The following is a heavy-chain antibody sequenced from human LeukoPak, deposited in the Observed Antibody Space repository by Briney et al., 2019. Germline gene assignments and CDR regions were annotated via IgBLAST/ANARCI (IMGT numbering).Heavy chain of an antibody. V-gene: IGHV3-74*01. CDR3: ARGGGTIFGVVIANDAFDI. J-gene: IGHJ3*02. D-gene: IGHD3-3*01. CDR1: GFTFSSYW. Sequence: GGSLRLSCAASGFTFSSYWMHWVREAPGKGLVWVSRINSDGSSTSYADSVKGRFTISRDNAKNTLYLQMNSLRAEDTAVYYCARGGGTIFGVVIANDAFDIWGQGTMVTVSS. CDR2: INSDGSST.